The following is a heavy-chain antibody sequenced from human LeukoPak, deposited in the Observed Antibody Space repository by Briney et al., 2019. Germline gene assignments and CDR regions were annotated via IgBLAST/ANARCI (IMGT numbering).Heavy chain of an antibody. CDR2: ICYDGSNK. D-gene: IGHD3-10*01. CDR1: GFTFSSYC. Sequence: GGSLRLSCAASGFTFSSYCMSWVRQAPGKGLEWVAVICYDGSNKYYADSVKGRLTICRDNSKNTLYLQMNSLRAEDTAVYYCARYGPYYYGSGSDYNPLDYWGQGTLVTVSS. J-gene: IGHJ4*02. CDR3: ARYGPYYYGSGSDYNPLDY. V-gene: IGHV3-33*08.